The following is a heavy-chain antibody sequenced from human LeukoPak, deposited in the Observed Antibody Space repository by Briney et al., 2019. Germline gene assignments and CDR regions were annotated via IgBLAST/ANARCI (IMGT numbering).Heavy chain of an antibody. D-gene: IGHD7-27*01. J-gene: IGHJ4*02. CDR1: GGSISSYY. CDR3: ARDHWDSPFDY. V-gene: IGHV4-59*12. CDR2: IYYSGST. Sequence: SETLSLTCTVSGGSISSYYWSWIRQPPGKGLEWIGYIYYSGSTNYNPSLKSRVTISVDTSKSQFSLKLSSVTAADTAVYYCARDHWDSPFDYWGQGTLVTVSS.